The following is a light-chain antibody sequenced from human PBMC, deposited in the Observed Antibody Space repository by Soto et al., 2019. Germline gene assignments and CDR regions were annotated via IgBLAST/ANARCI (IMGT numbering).Light chain of an antibody. V-gene: IGKV3-20*01. CDR2: GAS. CDR1: QSVSSSY. Sequence: EIVLTQSPGTLSLSPGERATLSCRASQSVSSSYLAWYQQKLGQAPRLLIYGASSRATGIPDRFSGSGSGTDFTLTISRLEPEDFAVYYCQQYGSLPWTFAQGTKVEIK. J-gene: IGKJ1*01. CDR3: QQYGSLPWT.